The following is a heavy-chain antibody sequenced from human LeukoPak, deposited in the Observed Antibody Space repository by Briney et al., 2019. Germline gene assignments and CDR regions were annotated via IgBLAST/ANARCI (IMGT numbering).Heavy chain of an antibody. CDR2: ISSSSSYI. Sequence: PGGSLRLSCAASGFTFSSYSMNWVRQAPGKGLEWVSSISSSSSYIYYADSVKGRFTISRDNAKNSLYLQMNSLRAEDTAVYYCARESSSSWYEFNYYYYMDVWGKGTTVTVSS. D-gene: IGHD6-13*01. CDR3: ARESSSSWYEFNYYYYMDV. CDR1: GFTFSSYS. J-gene: IGHJ6*03. V-gene: IGHV3-21*01.